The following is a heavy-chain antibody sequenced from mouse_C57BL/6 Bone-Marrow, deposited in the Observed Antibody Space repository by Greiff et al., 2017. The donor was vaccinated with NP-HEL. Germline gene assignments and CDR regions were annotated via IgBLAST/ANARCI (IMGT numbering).Heavy chain of an antibody. D-gene: IGHD2-12*01. CDR2: IYPNSGST. CDR1: GYTFTSYW. V-gene: IGHV1-64*01. Sequence: VQLQQPGAELVKPGASVKLSCKASGYTFTSYWMHWVKQRPGQGLEWIGMIYPNSGSTNYNEKFKSKATLTVDKSSSTAYMQLSSLTSEDSAVYYCARDYFGTIAMDYWGQGTSVTVSS. CDR3: ARDYFGTIAMDY. J-gene: IGHJ4*01.